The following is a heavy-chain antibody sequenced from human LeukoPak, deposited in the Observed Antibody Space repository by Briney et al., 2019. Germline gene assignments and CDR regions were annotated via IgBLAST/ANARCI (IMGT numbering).Heavy chain of an antibody. V-gene: IGHV3-7*01. CDR1: GFTFSSYE. CDR2: INQDGSEK. Sequence: GGSLRLSCAASGFTFSSYEMNWVRQAPGKGLEWVADINQDGSEKYYVDSVKGRFTISRDNAKNSLYLQMNSLRAEDTAVYYCARDVEDIVVVVAAIDYWGQGTLVTVSS. J-gene: IGHJ4*02. CDR3: ARDVEDIVVVVAAIDY. D-gene: IGHD2-15*01.